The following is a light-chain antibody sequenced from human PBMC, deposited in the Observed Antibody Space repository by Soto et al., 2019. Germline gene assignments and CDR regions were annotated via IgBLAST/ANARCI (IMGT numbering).Light chain of an antibody. Sequence: QSALTQPASVSGSPGQSITISCTGTSSDVGYNNYVSWYPHHPGKVPKLMIYEVSNRPSGVSNRFSGSKSGNTASLTISGLQAEDEADYYCSSYTTSSTQVFGGGTKLTVL. CDR2: EVS. J-gene: IGLJ3*02. CDR1: SSDVGYNNY. V-gene: IGLV2-14*01. CDR3: SSYTTSSTQV.